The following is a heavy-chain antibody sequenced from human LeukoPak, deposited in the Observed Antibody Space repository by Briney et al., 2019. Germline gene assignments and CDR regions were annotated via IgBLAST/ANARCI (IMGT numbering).Heavy chain of an antibody. CDR2: IRAHNGDT. J-gene: IGHJ4*02. V-gene: IGHV1-18*01. CDR1: GYTFTSYA. D-gene: IGHD2-2*01. CDR3: ARGEFIGTINTCYASALDS. Sequence: ASVKVSCKASGYTFTSYAISWVRQAPGQGLEWMGWIRAHNGDTNHAQQLQGRVTMTTDTSTRTAYMELSSLRSEDTAVYYCARGEFIGTINTCYASALDSWGQGTLVTVSS.